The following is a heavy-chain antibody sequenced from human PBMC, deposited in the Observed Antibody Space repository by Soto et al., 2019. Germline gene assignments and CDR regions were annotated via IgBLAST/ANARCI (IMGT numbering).Heavy chain of an antibody. J-gene: IGHJ6*02. CDR3: ARVLWLGELPHKEYYYYGMDV. CDR2: IIPIFGTA. Sequence: QVPLVQSGAEVKKPGSSVKVSCKASGGTFSSYAISWVRQAPGQGLEWMGGIIPIFGTANYAQKFQGRVTITADESKSAAYMELSSLRSEDTAVYYCARVLWLGELPHKEYYYYGMDVWGQGTTVTVSS. V-gene: IGHV1-69*01. CDR1: GGTFSSYA. D-gene: IGHD3-10*01.